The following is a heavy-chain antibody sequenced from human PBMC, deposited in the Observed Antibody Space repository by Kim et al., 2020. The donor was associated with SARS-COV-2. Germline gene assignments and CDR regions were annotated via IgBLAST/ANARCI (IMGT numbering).Heavy chain of an antibody. CDR1: GFTFSDYY. J-gene: IGHJ3*02. Sequence: GGSLRLSCAASGFTFSDYYMSWIRQAPGKGLEWVSYISSSGSTIYYADSVKGRFTISRDNAKNSLYLQMNSLRAEDTAVYYCARDSAAVAGNRAFDIWGQGTMVTVSS. D-gene: IGHD6-19*01. CDR3: ARDSAAVAGNRAFDI. V-gene: IGHV3-11*01. CDR2: ISSSGSTI.